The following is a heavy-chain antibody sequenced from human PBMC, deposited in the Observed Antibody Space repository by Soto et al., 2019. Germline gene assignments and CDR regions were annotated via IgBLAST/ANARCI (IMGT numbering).Heavy chain of an antibody. V-gene: IGHV4-59*01. D-gene: IGHD7-27*01. J-gene: IGHJ3*01. CDR2: IYYSGSA. CDR1: GGSISSYY. Sequence: QVQLQESGPGLVKPSETLSLTCTVSGGSISSYYWSWIRQPPGKGLEWIGYIYYSGSANYNPSLMSRVTISVDTSKNHFSLKLSSVTAADTAVYYCARAWGYAFDFWGQGTMVTVSS. CDR3: ARAWGYAFDF.